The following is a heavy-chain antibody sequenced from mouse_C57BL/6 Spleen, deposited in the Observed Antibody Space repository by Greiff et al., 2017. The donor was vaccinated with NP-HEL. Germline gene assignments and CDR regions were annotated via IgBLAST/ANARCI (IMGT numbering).Heavy chain of an antibody. CDR2: VYPYNGGT. Sequence: LQESGPVLVKPGPSVKISCKASGFTFTDYYMHWVKQSHGKSLEWIGLVYPYNGGTSYNQKFKGKATLTVDTSSSTAYMELNSLTSEDSAVYDCARSGGGDYDRFAYWGQGTLVTVSA. V-gene: IGHV1-36*01. D-gene: IGHD2-4*01. J-gene: IGHJ3*01. CDR3: ARSGGGDYDRFAY. CDR1: GFTFTDYY.